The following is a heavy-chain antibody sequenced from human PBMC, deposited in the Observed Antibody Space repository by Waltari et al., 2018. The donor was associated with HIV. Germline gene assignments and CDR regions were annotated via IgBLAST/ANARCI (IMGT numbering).Heavy chain of an antibody. D-gene: IGHD3-16*02. CDR3: ASSGLSDYVWGSYSYTGRGVFDY. CDR1: GFTVSSNY. Sequence: EVQLVESGGGLVQPGGSLRLSCAASGFTVSSNYMSWVRQAPGKGLAWVSVIYSGGSTYYADSVKGRFTISRDNSKNTLYLQMNSLRAEDTAVYYCASSGLSDYVWGSYSYTGRGVFDYWGQGTLVTVSS. J-gene: IGHJ4*02. CDR2: IYSGGST. V-gene: IGHV3-66*01.